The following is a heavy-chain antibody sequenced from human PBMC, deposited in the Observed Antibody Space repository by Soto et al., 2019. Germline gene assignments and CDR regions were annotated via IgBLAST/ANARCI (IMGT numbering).Heavy chain of an antibody. CDR2: ISAYSDYT. CDR1: GYTFTDHG. J-gene: IGHJ4*02. V-gene: IGHV1-18*01. D-gene: IGHD3-16*01. CDR3: AKDRPRLTQNFLDVY. Sequence: QIQLVQSGAEVKKPGASVKVSCKTSGYTFTDHGISWVRQVPGQGFEWMGWISAYSDYTAYAQKFKGRVTLTTDKSTTTAYMELRSLTSDDTAVYYSAKDRPRLTQNFLDVYWGQGTLVTVSS.